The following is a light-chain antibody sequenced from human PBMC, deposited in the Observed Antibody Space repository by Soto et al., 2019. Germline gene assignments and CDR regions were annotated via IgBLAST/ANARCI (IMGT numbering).Light chain of an antibody. CDR3: AAWDDSLGAYV. CDR2: TNN. CDR1: NSNIGTNT. J-gene: IGLJ1*01. Sequence: QSALTQPPSASGTPGQRVTISCSGSNSNIGTNTVNWYQQLPGTAPRLLIYTNNQRPSGVPQRFSGSKTGTSASLAIGGLQSEDGADYYCAAWDDSLGAYVFGTGTKVTVL. V-gene: IGLV1-44*01.